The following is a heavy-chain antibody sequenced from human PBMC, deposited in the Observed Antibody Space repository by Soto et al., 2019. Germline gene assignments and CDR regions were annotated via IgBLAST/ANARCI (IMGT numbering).Heavy chain of an antibody. CDR1: GFTFSSYG. V-gene: IGHV3-33*01. Sequence: GGSLRLSCAASGFTFSSYGMHWVRQAPGKGLEWVAVIWYDGSNKYYADSVKGRFTISRDNSKNTLYLQMNSLRAEDTAVYYCARGRDHQWLRQGNWFDPWGQGTLVTVSS. CDR3: ARGRDHQWLRQGNWFDP. J-gene: IGHJ5*02. CDR2: IWYDGSNK. D-gene: IGHD5-12*01.